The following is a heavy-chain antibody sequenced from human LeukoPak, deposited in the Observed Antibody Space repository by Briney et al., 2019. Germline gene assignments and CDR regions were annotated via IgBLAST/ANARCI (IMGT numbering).Heavy chain of an antibody. V-gene: IGHV3-48*04. Sequence: PGGSLRLSCAASGFTFSSYSMNWVRQAPGKGLEWVSYINSRGSTTYYADSVKGRFTISRDNAKSSLYLQMNSLRVEDTAVYYCAKVDFDYGDSWGQGTLVTVSS. J-gene: IGHJ4*02. CDR3: AKVDFDYGDS. CDR1: GFTFSSYS. D-gene: IGHD3-9*01. CDR2: INSRGSTT.